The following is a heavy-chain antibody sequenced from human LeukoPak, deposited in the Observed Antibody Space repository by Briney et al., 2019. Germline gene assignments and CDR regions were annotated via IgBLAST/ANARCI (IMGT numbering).Heavy chain of an antibody. V-gene: IGHV1-2*02. J-gene: IGHJ6*03. CDR3: ARDPSNRYYTDV. CDR2: INPKNGGT. Sequence: GASVKVSCKPSGYTFTTYYLHWVRQAPGQGLEWTGWINPKNGGTNYAQKFQGRFTMTRDTSINTAYMELSGLTSDDTAVYYCARDPSNRYYTDVWGIGTTVTVSS. D-gene: IGHD1-14*01. CDR1: GYTFTTYY.